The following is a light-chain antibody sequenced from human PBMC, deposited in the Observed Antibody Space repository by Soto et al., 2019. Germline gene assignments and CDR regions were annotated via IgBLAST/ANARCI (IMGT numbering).Light chain of an antibody. Sequence: QSVLTQPPSASGTPGQRVTISCSGSSSDIGSNYVYWYQQLPGTAPKLLIFGNNQRPSGVPDXXXXXXXXXXXXLAISGLRSEDEADYYCAAWDDSLSGYVFGTGTKVTVL. CDR3: AAWDDSLSGYV. V-gene: IGLV1-47*02. J-gene: IGLJ1*01. CDR2: GNN. CDR1: SSDIGSNY.